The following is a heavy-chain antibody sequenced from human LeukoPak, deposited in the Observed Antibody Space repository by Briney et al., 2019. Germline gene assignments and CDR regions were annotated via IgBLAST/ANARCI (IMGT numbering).Heavy chain of an antibody. V-gene: IGHV4-59*01. J-gene: IGHJ4*02. CDR2: IYHSETT. Sequence: SETLSLTCTVSGGSISSYYWSWIRQPPGKGLEWIGYIYHSETTVYSPSLKSRVTISLDTSENQFSLKLSSVTAADTAVYYCARGWDFYGSGSPYFDSWGQGTLLTVSS. D-gene: IGHD3-10*01. CDR1: GGSISSYY. CDR3: ARGWDFYGSGSPYFDS.